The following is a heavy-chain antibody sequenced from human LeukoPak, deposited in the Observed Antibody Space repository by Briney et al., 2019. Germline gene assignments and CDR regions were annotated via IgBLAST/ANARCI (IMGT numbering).Heavy chain of an antibody. J-gene: IGHJ4*02. CDR2: INHSGRT. Sequence: SXXRQPPXKXLEWIGEINHSGRTNYNPSLKSRVTISVATSKNQFSLKLSSVTAADTAVYYCARGRMRGYSYGYGDYWGQGTLVTVSS. CDR3: ARGRMRGYSYGYGDY. D-gene: IGHD5-18*01. V-gene: IGHV4-34*01.